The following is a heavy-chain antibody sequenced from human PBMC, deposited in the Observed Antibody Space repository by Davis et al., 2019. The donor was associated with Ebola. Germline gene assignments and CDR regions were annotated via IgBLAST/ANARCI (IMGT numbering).Heavy chain of an antibody. D-gene: IGHD5-12*01. CDR2: ISSSSAI. J-gene: IGHJ4*02. CDR3: AREGGYSGYEIDY. CDR1: GFTFSNYN. V-gene: IGHV3-69-1*01. Sequence: GESLKISCAASGFTFSNYNMNWVRQAPGKGLEWVSYISSSSAIIYADSVKGRFTISRDNAKNSLYLQMNSLRAEDTAVYYCAREGGYSGYEIDYWGQGTLVTVSS.